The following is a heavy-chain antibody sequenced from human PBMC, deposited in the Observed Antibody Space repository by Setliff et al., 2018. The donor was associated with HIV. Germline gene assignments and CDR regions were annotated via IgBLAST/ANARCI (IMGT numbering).Heavy chain of an antibody. Sequence: SETLSLTCTVSGDSIRGYYWSWTRQPPGKGLEWMWYVFYTGFAAYNPSLKSRLTISVDTSKSQFSLRLTSVTAADTAIYYCARQVSIPGVAITPVDYWGQGALVTVSS. D-gene: IGHD5-12*01. CDR1: GDSIRGYY. J-gene: IGHJ4*02. V-gene: IGHV4-59*08. CDR2: VFYTGFA. CDR3: ARQVSIPGVAITPVDY.